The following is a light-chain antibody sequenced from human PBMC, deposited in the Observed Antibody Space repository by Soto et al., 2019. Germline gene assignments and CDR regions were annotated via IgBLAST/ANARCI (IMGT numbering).Light chain of an antibody. V-gene: IGKV3-15*01. CDR2: DTS. CDR3: QHYNDGPPYT. J-gene: IGKJ2*01. CDR1: QSVRIK. Sequence: EIVMTQSPATLSVSPGERATLSCRASQSVRIKLAWYQQKPGQAPRLLIYDTSTRATGIPARFSGSVSGTEFTLTSSSLQSEDSAVYYCQHYNDGPPYTFGQGTKLEIK.